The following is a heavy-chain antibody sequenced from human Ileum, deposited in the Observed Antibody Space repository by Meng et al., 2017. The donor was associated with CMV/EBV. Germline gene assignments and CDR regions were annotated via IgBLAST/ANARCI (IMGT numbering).Heavy chain of an antibody. CDR3: ARGLDLPY. CDR1: GGTFSSYA. J-gene: IGHJ4*02. Sequence: SVKVSCKASGGTFSSYAISWVRQAPGQGLEWMGGIIPIFGTANYAQKFQGRVTITTDESTTTAYMELSSLRSEDTAMYYCARGLDLPYWGQGTLVTVSS. V-gene: IGHV1-69*05. CDR2: IIPIFGTA.